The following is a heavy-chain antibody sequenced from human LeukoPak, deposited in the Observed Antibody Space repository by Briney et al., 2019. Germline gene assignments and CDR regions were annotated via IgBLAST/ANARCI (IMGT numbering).Heavy chain of an antibody. CDR2: ISYDGSNK. CDR3: AKGYSYYGTGPCDY. CDR1: GFTFSTYG. V-gene: IGHV3-30*18. Sequence: PGGSLRLSCAASGFTFSTYGMYWVRQAPGKGLEWVAVISYDGSNKYYADSVTGRFTISRDNSENTLYLQMDSLRPEDTAVYYCAKGYSYYGTGPCDYWGRGTLVTFSS. D-gene: IGHD3-10*01. J-gene: IGHJ4*02.